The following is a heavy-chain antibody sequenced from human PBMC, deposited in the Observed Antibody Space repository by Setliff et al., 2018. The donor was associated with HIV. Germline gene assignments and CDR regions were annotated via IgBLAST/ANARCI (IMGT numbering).Heavy chain of an antibody. CDR2: FYHGGST. Sequence: SETLSLTCAVSGSSIRGAYYRGWIRQPPGKGLEWIGSFYHGGSTLYNPSLRSRVTISVDTSKNHFSLRLSSVTAADTAVYYCVRQGAVTGHSFDSWGPGALVTVSS. J-gene: IGHJ4*02. CDR3: VRQGAVTGHSFDS. D-gene: IGHD6-19*01. CDR1: GSSIRGAYY. V-gene: IGHV4-38-2*01.